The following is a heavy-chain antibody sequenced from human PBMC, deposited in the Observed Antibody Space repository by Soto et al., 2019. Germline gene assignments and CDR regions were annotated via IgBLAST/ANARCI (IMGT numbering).Heavy chain of an antibody. D-gene: IGHD6-13*01. CDR2: ISGSGRST. CDR3: AKVPGIPDY. J-gene: IGHJ4*02. CDR1: GFTFSSYA. V-gene: IGHV3-23*01. Sequence: GGSLRLSCAASGFTFSSYAMSWIRRAPGKGLEWVSGISGSGRSTYYADSVKGRCTISRDNSKNTVYLQMNSLRAEDTAVYYCAKVPGIPDYWGQGTLVTVSS.